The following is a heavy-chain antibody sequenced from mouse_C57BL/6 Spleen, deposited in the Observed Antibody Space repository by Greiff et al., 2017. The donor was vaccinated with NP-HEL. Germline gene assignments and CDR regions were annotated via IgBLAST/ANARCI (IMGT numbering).Heavy chain of an antibody. Sequence: QVQLQQSGAELVRPGASVTLSCKASGYTFTDYEMHWVKQTPVHGLEWIGAIDPETGGTAYNQKFKGKAILTADKSSSTAYMELRSLTSEDSAVYYCTRVPGSSWDYWGQGTTLTVSS. V-gene: IGHV1-15*01. D-gene: IGHD1-1*01. CDR2: IDPETGGT. CDR1: GYTFTDYE. CDR3: TRVPGSSWDY. J-gene: IGHJ2*01.